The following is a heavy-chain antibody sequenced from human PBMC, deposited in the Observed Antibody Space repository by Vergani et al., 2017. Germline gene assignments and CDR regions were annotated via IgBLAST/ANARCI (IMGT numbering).Heavy chain of an antibody. CDR3: ANIFESSSWYLEYFQH. CDR2: ISGSGGST. D-gene: IGHD6-13*01. Sequence: EVQLLESGGGLVQPGGFLRLSCAASGFTFSSYAMSWVRQAPGKGLEWVSAISGSGGSTYYADSVKGRFTISRDNSKNTLYLQMNSLRAEDTAVYYCANIFESSSWYLEYFQHWGQGTLVTVSS. J-gene: IGHJ1*01. V-gene: IGHV3-23*01. CDR1: GFTFSSYA.